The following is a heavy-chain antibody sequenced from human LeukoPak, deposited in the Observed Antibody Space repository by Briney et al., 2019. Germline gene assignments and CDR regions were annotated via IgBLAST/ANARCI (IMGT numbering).Heavy chain of an antibody. CDR3: ARDSGDYYDTSGGWASWFDP. D-gene: IGHD3-22*01. J-gene: IGHJ5*02. V-gene: IGHV1-69*13. CDR2: IIPIFGTA. CDR1: GGTFSSYA. Sequence: SVKVSCKASGGTFSSYAISWVRQAPGQGLEWMGGIIPIFGTANYAQKFQGRVTITADESTSTAYMELSSLRSEDTAVYYCARDSGDYYDTSGGWASWFDPWGQGTLVTVSS.